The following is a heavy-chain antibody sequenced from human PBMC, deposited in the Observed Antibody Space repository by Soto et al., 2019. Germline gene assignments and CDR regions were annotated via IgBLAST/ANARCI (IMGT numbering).Heavy chain of an antibody. J-gene: IGHJ4*02. D-gene: IGHD6-19*01. Sequence: EVQLVESGGGLVQPGGSLRVSCAASGFTFNNYWMSWVRQAPGKGLEWVASINQDGTLKYYVDSVKGRFTISRDNAKNSFFLQMISLTAEDTAVYYCARWQSSGWYLDIWGQGTLLSVSS. CDR3: ARWQSSGWYLDI. V-gene: IGHV3-7*03. CDR2: INQDGTLK. CDR1: GFTFNNYW.